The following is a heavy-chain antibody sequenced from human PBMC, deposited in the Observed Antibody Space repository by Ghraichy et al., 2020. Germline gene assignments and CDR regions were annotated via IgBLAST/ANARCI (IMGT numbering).Heavy chain of an antibody. V-gene: IGHV1-69*13. CDR2: IIPIFGTA. D-gene: IGHD1-26*01. J-gene: IGHJ3*02. CDR3: ASVGDRSRAFDI. CDR1: GGTFSSYA. Sequence: SVKVSCKASGGTFSSYAISWVRQAPGQGLEWMGGIIPIFGTANYAQKFQGRVTITADESTSTAYMELSSLRSEDTAVYYCASVGDRSRAFDIWGQGTMVTVSS.